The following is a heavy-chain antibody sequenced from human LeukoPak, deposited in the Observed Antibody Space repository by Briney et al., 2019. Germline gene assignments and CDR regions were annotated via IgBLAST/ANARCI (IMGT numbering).Heavy chain of an antibody. Sequence: SETLSLTCAVYGASFSGYYWSWIRHPPGKWLEWIGEINHSRSTNYNPPLKTRVTISVDTSKNQFSLKPSSVTATDTAVYSCASSRINMVRGVIRNYYFDYWGQGTLVTVSS. J-gene: IGHJ4*02. V-gene: IGHV4-34*01. CDR3: ASSRINMVRGVIRNYYFDY. D-gene: IGHD3-10*01. CDR1: GASFSGYY. CDR2: INHSRST.